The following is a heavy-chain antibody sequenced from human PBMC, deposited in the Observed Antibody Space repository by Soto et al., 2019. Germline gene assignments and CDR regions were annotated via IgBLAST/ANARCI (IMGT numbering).Heavy chain of an antibody. CDR2: TYHSGNP. Sequence: SETLSLTCDVSGDTISTGGYTWAWIRQPPGKALEWIGHTYHSGNPYYNPSLKSRVTTSVDTSKNQFSLKVNSVTAADTAVYYCARGRGVNDYWGQGTLVTVSS. CDR3: ARGRGVNDY. CDR1: GDTISTGGYT. J-gene: IGHJ4*02. D-gene: IGHD1-26*01. V-gene: IGHV4-30-2*01.